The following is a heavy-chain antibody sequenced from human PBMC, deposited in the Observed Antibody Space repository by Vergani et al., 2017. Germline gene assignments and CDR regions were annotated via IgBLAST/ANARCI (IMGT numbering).Heavy chain of an antibody. Sequence: QLHLQESGPGLVKPSETLSLTCTVSGGSITSSSYYWGWIRQPPGKGLECIGKIYHSRSAYYNPSLKGRVTISVDTSKNQFSLEVTSVTAADTAIYCCARTESFILRYFHWALWGQGTLVTVSS. CDR3: ARTESFILRYFHWAL. CDR1: GGSITSSSYY. J-gene: IGHJ4*02. CDR2: IYHSRSA. D-gene: IGHD3-9*01. V-gene: IGHV4-39*01.